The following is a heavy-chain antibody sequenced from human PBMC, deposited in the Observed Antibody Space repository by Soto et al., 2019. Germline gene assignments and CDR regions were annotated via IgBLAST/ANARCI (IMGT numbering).Heavy chain of an antibody. Sequence: SETLSLTCAVSGGSISSDGYSWTWIRQPPGKGLEWIGFIYHSGSTYYNPSLKSRVTISVDRSKNQFSLNLSSVTAADTAVYYCARGAKWLRSNWFDPWGQGTLVTVSS. CDR2: IYHSGST. CDR1: GGSISSDGYS. D-gene: IGHD5-12*01. CDR3: ARGAKWLRSNWFDP. V-gene: IGHV4-30-2*01. J-gene: IGHJ5*02.